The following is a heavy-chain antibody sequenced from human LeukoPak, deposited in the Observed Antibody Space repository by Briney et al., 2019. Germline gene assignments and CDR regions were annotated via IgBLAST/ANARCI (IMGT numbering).Heavy chain of an antibody. V-gene: IGHV1-18*01. CDR1: GYTFSAYG. J-gene: IGHJ4*02. D-gene: IGHD6-13*01. CDR2: ISAYTGNT. Sequence: ASVTVSCKASGYTFSAYGISWVRQAPGQGLEWMGYISAYTGNTSYAQNLQGRLTMTTDTSTSTAYMELRSLRSDDTAFYYCARDSHIAGVAYYFDYWGQGNLVTVSS. CDR3: ARDSHIAGVAYYFDY.